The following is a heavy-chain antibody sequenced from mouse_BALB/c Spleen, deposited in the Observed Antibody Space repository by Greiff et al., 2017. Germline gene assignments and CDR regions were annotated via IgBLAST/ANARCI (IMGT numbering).Heavy chain of an antibody. J-gene: IGHJ1*01. CDR2: INPYYGST. CDR1: GYSFTDYI. Sequence: EVQLQQTGPELVKPGASVKISCKASGYSFTDYIMLWVKQSPGKSLEWIGNINPYYGSTSYNLKFKGKATLTVDKSSSTAYMQLNSLTSEDSAVYDCARKRDWYFDVWGAGTTVTVSS. V-gene: IGHV1-39*01. CDR3: ARKRDWYFDV.